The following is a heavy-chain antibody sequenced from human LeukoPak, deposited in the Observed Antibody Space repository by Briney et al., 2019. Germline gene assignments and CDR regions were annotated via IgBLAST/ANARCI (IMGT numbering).Heavy chain of an antibody. CDR1: GYTFASYD. CDR3: ARTTSWMYGERWFDP. V-gene: IGHV1-8*01. J-gene: IGHJ5*02. CDR2: MNPNSGNT. Sequence: ASVKVSCKASGYTFASYDINWVRQATGQGLEWMGWMNPNSGNTGYAQKFQGRVTMTRSTSISTAYMELSSLRSEDTAVYYCARTTSWMYGERWFDPWGQGTLVTVSS. D-gene: IGHD4-17*01.